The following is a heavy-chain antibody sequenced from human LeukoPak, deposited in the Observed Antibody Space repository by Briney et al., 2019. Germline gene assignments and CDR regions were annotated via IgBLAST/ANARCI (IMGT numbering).Heavy chain of an antibody. CDR3: ARLKFCSAGSCYGGVYDY. J-gene: IGHJ4*02. CDR2: IYYSGST. Sequence: SETLSLTCTVSGGSISSSNYYWGWIRQPPGKGLEWIGNIYYSGSTYYNPSLKSRVTISVDTSENHFSLKLSSVTAADTAVYHCARLKFCSAGSCYGGVYDYWGQGTLVTVSS. CDR1: GGSISSSNYY. V-gene: IGHV4-39*02. D-gene: IGHD2-15*01.